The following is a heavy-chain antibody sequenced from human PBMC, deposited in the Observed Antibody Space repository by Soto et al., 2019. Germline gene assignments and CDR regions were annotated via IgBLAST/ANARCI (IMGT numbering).Heavy chain of an antibody. CDR1: SFTFNTYG. V-gene: IGHV3-23*01. J-gene: IGHJ6*02. Sequence: EVQLLQSGGGLVQPGGSLRLSCAASSFTFNTYGMNWVRQAPGKGLEWVSLISGSGGTIQYADSVKGRFTISRDNSKNTLYLQMSSLRAEDTAVYYCAQVNLGSHDYGMDVWGQGTTVTVSS. CDR2: ISGSGGTI. D-gene: IGHD3-16*01. CDR3: AQVNLGSHDYGMDV.